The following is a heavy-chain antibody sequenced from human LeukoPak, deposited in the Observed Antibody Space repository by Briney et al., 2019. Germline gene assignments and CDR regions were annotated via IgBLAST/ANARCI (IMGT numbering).Heavy chain of an antibody. CDR2: IRSKPQSYAT. CDR3: TRVGPSTVVDY. J-gene: IGHJ4*02. D-gene: IGHD1-26*01. V-gene: IGHV3-73*01. CDR1: GFTFSDSA. Sequence: GGSLRLSCAASGFTFSDSAIHWVRQASGKGVEWVGRIRSKPQSYATAYDESLKGRFTISRDDSKNTAYLQMSSLKIEDTAVYYCTRVGPSTVVDYWGQGTQVTVSS.